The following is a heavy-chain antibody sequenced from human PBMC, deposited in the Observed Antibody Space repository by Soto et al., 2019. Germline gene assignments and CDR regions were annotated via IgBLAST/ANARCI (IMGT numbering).Heavy chain of an antibody. CDR3: GRGIFGVVIAHYYYYYLDV. CDR1: GFTFSSYW. Sequence: EVQLVESGGGLVQPGGSLRLSCAASGFTFSSYWMSWVRQAPGKGLEWVANIKQDGSEKYYVDSVKGRFTISRDNAKNSLYLQMNSLRAEDTAVYYCGRGIFGVVIAHYYYYYLDVWGKGTTVTVSS. J-gene: IGHJ6*03. D-gene: IGHD3-3*01. CDR2: IKQDGSEK. V-gene: IGHV3-7*01.